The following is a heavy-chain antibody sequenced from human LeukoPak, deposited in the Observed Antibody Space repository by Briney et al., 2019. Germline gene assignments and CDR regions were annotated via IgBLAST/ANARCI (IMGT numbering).Heavy chain of an antibody. Sequence: GGSLRLSCEGSGFSFSKHGLNWVRQAPGKGLEWVSSISSSGTYIYYADSLKGRFTISRDNAKNTLYLQMNSLRAEDTAVYYCAKAYSSGWLSAFDIWGQGTMVTVSS. J-gene: IGHJ3*02. CDR2: ISSSGTYI. D-gene: IGHD6-19*01. CDR1: GFSFSKHG. V-gene: IGHV3-21*04. CDR3: AKAYSSGWLSAFDI.